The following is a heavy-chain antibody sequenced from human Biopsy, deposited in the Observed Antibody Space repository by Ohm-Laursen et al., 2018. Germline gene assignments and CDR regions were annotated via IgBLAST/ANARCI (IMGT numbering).Heavy chain of an antibody. V-gene: IGHV4-59*08. CDR1: GGFISSYY. CDR3: ARHAPSYSGSYWRYFDL. Sequence: SETLSLTCTVSGGFISSYYWSWIRQPPGQGLEWIGYIYYTGSTNYYPSLMSRVTITVDTSMNNLSLSLTSVTAADTAVYYCARHAPSYSGSYWRYFDLWGRGTLVTVSS. J-gene: IGHJ2*01. CDR2: IYYTGST. D-gene: IGHD1-26*01.